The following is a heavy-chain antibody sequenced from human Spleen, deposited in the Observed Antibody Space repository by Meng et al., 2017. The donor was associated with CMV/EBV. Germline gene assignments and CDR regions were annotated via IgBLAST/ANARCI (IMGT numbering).Heavy chain of an antibody. D-gene: IGHD3/OR15-3a*01. J-gene: IGHJ6*02. CDR1: GFTFSSFG. CDR3: AKMKGLGLVAVGYGMDV. V-gene: IGHV3-30*02. Sequence: GESLKISCAASGFTFSSFGMHWVRQAPGKGLEWVALIPYYGSNKYYADSVKGRFTISRDNSKNTLWLEMNSLRAEDTAVYYCAKMKGLGLVAVGYGMDVWGQGTTVTVSS. CDR2: IPYYGSNK.